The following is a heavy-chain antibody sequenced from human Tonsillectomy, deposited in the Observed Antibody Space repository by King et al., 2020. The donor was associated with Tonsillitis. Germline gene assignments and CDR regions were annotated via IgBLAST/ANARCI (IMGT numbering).Heavy chain of an antibody. D-gene: IGHD2-21*01. CDR1: GGSISNSSYY. V-gene: IGHV4-39*07. CDR2: IYYSGST. J-gene: IGHJ4*02. Sequence: QLQESGPGLVKPSETLSLTCTVSGGSISNSSYYWGWIRQPPGKGLEWIGSIYYSGSTYYNPSLKSRVTISVDTSKNQFSLKLSSVTAADTAVYYCATQRFRGKPDYWGQGTLVTVSS. CDR3: ATQRFRGKPDY.